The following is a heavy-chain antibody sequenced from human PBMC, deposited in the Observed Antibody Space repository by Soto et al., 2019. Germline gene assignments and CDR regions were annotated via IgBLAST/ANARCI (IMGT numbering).Heavy chain of an antibody. D-gene: IGHD5-12*01. J-gene: IGHJ4*02. CDR1: GYTFTSYD. CDR2: MNPNSGNT. V-gene: IGHV1-8*01. CDR3: ARGLRKKGGYSGYGPQPGY. Sequence: QVQLVQSGAEVKKPGASVKVSCKASGYTFTSYDINWVRQATGQGLEWMGWMNPNSGNTGYAQKFQGRVTMTRNTSISTAYMELSSLRSEDTAVYYCARGLRKKGGYSGYGPQPGYWGQGTLVTVSS.